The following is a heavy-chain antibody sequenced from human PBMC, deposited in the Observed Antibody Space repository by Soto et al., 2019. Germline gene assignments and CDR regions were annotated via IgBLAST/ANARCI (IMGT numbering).Heavy chain of an antibody. D-gene: IGHD3-22*01. CDR3: AKDRARYYYDSSGPDPFGY. J-gene: IGHJ4*02. V-gene: IGHV3-23*01. CDR2: IGGSSGST. CDR1: GFIFSDYY. Sequence: PGGSLRLSCAASGFIFSDYYMSWIRQAPGKGLEWVSYIGGSSGSTYYADSVKGRFTISRDNSKNTLYLQMNSLRAEDTAVYYCAKDRARYYYDSSGPDPFGYWGQGTLVTVSS.